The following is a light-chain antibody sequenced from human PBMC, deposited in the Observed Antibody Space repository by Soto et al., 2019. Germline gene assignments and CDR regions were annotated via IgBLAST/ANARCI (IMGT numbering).Light chain of an antibody. CDR1: QTISNTY. J-gene: IGKJ1*01. CDR2: GAS. Sequence: EIVLTQSPGTLSLSPGETATLSCRASQTISNTYLAWYQQKPGQAPRLLIYGASTRATGIPGRFSGSGSGTDFTLTVNRLEHEDFAVYYCQQDGSSPRTFGQGTKVEI. V-gene: IGKV3-20*01. CDR3: QQDGSSPRT.